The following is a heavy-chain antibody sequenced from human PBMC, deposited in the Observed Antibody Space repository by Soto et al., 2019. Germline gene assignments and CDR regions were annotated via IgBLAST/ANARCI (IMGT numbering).Heavy chain of an antibody. J-gene: IGHJ4*02. CDR1: GFTFGNYW. V-gene: IGHV3-7*01. CDR3: ARGGAAFSECEW. D-gene: IGHD3-3*01. Sequence: GGSLRLSCEASGFTFGNYWMSWVRQAPGKGLEWLANINEVGSGKYYVDSVKGRFTISRDNAKSSLYLEVNSLRVEDTAVYYCARGGAAFSECEWWGQGTLVTVSS. CDR2: INEVGSGK.